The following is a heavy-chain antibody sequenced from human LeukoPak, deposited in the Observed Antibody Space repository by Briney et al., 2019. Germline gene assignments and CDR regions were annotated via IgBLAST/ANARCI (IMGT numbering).Heavy chain of an antibody. V-gene: IGHV3-74*01. J-gene: IGHJ4*02. Sequence: PGGSLRLSCAASGFTFSSYWMHWVRQAPGKGLVWVSRINSDGSSTSFADSVKGRFTISRDNAKNTLYLQMNSLRAEDTAVYYCTRDPDHTGYDLLDFWGQGTLVTVSS. CDR1: GFTFSSYW. CDR2: INSDGSST. CDR3: TRDPDHTGYDLLDF. D-gene: IGHD5-12*01.